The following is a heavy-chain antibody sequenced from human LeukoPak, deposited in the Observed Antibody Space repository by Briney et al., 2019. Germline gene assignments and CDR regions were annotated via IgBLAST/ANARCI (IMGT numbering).Heavy chain of an antibody. CDR1: GGSISDTSYY. V-gene: IGHV4-39*01. CDR3: ARQECNGGSCYSRAIWFDP. J-gene: IGHJ5*02. Sequence: SSETLSLTCNVSGGSISDTSYYWGWIRQPPGKGLEWIGSIYHTGTTYYSPSLKSRVTISVHTSKIQFSLKLSSVTAADTAVYYCARQECNGGSCYSRAIWFDPWGQGTLVTVSS. D-gene: IGHD2-15*01. CDR2: IYHTGTT.